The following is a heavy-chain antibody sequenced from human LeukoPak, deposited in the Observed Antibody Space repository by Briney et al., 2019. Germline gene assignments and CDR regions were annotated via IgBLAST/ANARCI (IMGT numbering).Heavy chain of an antibody. CDR3: ARGIGSYGDYGY. Sequence: PSETLSLTCTVSGGSISGSYWSWIRQPPGKGLEWIAYMYNSGSTNYNPSLKSRVTTSIDTSKNQFSLKLSSLTAADTAIYYCARGIGSYGDYGYWGQGILVTVSS. J-gene: IGHJ4*02. D-gene: IGHD4-17*01. CDR2: MYNSGST. CDR1: GGSISGSY. V-gene: IGHV4-59*01.